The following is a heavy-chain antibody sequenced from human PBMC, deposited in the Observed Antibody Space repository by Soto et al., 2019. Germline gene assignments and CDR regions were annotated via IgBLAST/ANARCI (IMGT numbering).Heavy chain of an antibody. V-gene: IGHV4-59*08. Sequence: QVQLQESGPGLVKPSETLSLTCNVSGDSISPYYWSWIRQSPGKGLEWVGYIFYTGFTKYNPSLKSRITISQDTSKNQFSLRLSSVTAADTAVYFCARQFRYFGNFDVWGPGTLVTVSS. J-gene: IGHJ4*02. CDR2: IFYTGFT. D-gene: IGHD3-9*01. CDR1: GDSISPYY. CDR3: ARQFRYFGNFDV.